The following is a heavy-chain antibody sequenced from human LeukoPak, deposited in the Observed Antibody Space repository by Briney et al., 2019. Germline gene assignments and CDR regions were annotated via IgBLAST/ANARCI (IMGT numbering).Heavy chain of an antibody. CDR1: GFIFSSYS. CDR3: ARGFNWAFDF. J-gene: IGHJ4*02. D-gene: IGHD1-1*01. CDR2: ISGGGGNM. V-gene: IGHV3-48*01. Sequence: GGSLRLSCAASGFIFSSYSMNWVRQAPGKGLEWISYISGGGGNMHYADSVEGRFTISRDNAKNSVYLQMNSLRAEDSAIYYCARGFNWAFDFWGQGTLVTVSS.